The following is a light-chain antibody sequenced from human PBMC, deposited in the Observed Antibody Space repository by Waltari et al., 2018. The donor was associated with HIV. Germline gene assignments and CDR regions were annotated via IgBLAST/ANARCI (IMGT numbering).Light chain of an antibody. Sequence: QSALTQPRSVSGSPGQSVTISCTGTSSDVGVYNFVSWYQQHPGKAPKLMIYDVSKRPSGVPDRFSGSKSGNTASLTISGLQAEDEADYYCFSYAGSYPVVFGGGTKLTVL. CDR3: FSYAGSYPVV. J-gene: IGLJ2*01. CDR2: DVS. CDR1: SSDVGVYNF. V-gene: IGLV2-11*01.